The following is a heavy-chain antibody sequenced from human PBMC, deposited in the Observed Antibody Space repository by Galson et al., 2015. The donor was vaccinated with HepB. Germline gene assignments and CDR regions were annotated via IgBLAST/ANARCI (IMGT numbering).Heavy chain of an antibody. CDR3: ARDSSAAARPVWCDP. D-gene: IGHD6-13*01. CDR2: TYYRSKWYN. Sequence: CAISGDSVSSNSAAWNWIRQSPSRGLEWLGRTYYRSKWYNDYAVSVKSRITINPDTSKNQFSLQLNSVSPEDTAVYYCARDSSAAARPVWCDPWGQGTLVTVSS. V-gene: IGHV6-1*01. J-gene: IGHJ5*02. CDR1: GDSVSSNSAA.